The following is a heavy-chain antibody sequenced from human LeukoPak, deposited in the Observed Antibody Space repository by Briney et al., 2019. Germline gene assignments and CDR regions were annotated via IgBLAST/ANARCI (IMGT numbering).Heavy chain of an antibody. D-gene: IGHD2-8*02. CDR2: INSVGSST. V-gene: IGHV3-74*03. CDR1: GLTFSRYW. Sequence: GGSLRLSCAASGLTFSRYWMHWVRQAPGKGLMWVSRINSVGSSTTYADPVKGRFTISRDNAKNTLYLQMNSLRPEDTAVYYCARDTGYCTGGICRLEYWGQGTLVTVSS. CDR3: ARDTGYCTGGICRLEY. J-gene: IGHJ4*02.